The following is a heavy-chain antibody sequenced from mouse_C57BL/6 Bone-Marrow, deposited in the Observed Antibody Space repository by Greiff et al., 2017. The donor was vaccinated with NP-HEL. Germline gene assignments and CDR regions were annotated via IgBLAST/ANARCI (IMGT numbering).Heavy chain of an antibody. CDR1: GYTFTSYW. D-gene: IGHD3-2*02. J-gene: IGHJ4*01. Sequence: QVQLKQPGAELVKPGASVKLSCKASGYTFTSYWMHWVKQRPGQGLEWIGMIHPNSGSTNYNEKFKSKATLTVDKSSSTAYMQLSSLTSEDSAVYYCASSQHRLLPNYYAMDYWGQGTSVTVSS. V-gene: IGHV1-64*01. CDR2: IHPNSGST. CDR3: ASSQHRLLPNYYAMDY.